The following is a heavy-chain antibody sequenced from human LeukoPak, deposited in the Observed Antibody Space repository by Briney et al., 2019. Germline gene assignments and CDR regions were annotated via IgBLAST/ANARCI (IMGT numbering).Heavy chain of an antibody. CDR1: GFTFSSYA. Sequence: GGSLRLSGAASGFTFSSYAMSWVRQAPGKGREWVSAISGSGGSTYYADSVKGRFTISRDNSKNTLYLQMNSLRAEDTAVYYCAKTRIAVAGTDLLPAFDYWGQGTLVTVSS. J-gene: IGHJ4*02. D-gene: IGHD6-19*01. CDR3: AKTRIAVAGTDLLPAFDY. CDR2: ISGSGGST. V-gene: IGHV3-23*01.